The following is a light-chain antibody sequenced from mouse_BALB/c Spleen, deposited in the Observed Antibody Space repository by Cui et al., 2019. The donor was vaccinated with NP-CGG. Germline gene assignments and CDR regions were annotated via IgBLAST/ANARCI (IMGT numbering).Light chain of an antibody. J-gene: IGLJ1*01. Sequence: QDVVTQESALPTSPVETVTLTCRSSTGAVTTSNYANWVEEKPDQLFTGLIGGTNNRPPGVPARFSGSRIGDKAALTITGAQTEDEAIYFCALCYSNHWVFGGGTKLTVL. CDR1: TGAVTTSNY. CDR3: ALCYSNHWV. CDR2: GTN. V-gene: IGLV1*01.